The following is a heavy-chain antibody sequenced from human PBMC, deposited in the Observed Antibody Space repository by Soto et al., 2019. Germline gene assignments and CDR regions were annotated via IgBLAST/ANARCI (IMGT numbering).Heavy chain of an antibody. CDR3: AREGIAARPFDP. J-gene: IGHJ5*02. CDR1: GGSISSGGYY. V-gene: IGHV4-31*03. Sequence: PSETLSLTCTVSGGSISSGGYYWSWIRQHPGKGLEWIGYIYYSGSTYYNPSLKSRVTISVDTSKNQFSLKLSSVTAADTAVYYCAREGIAARPFDPWGQGTLVTVSS. D-gene: IGHD6-6*01. CDR2: IYYSGST.